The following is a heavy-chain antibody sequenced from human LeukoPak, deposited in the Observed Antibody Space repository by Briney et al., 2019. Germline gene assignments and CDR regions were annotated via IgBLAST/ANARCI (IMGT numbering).Heavy chain of an antibody. CDR3: ARLSSGYYYGLDY. Sequence: SETLSLTCTVSGGSISSGGYYWSWIRQHPGKGLEWIGYIYYSGSTYYNPSLKSRVTISVDTSKNQFSLKLSSVTAADTAVYYCARLSSGYYYGLDYWGQGTLVTVSS. CDR1: GGSISSGGYY. D-gene: IGHD3-22*01. CDR2: IYYSGST. J-gene: IGHJ4*02. V-gene: IGHV4-31*03.